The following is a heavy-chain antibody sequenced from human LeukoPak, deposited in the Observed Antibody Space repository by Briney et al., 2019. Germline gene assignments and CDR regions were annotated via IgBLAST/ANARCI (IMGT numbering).Heavy chain of an antibody. Sequence: SETLSLTCAVSGGSISSYYWSWIRQPPGKGLEWIGYIYYSGSTNYNPSLKSRVTISVDTSKNQFSLKLSSVTAADTAVYYCARQTGVAVATFFFDDWGQGTQVTVSS. CDR2: IYYSGST. CDR1: GGSISSYY. D-gene: IGHD2-15*01. CDR3: ARQTGVAVATFFFDD. J-gene: IGHJ4*02. V-gene: IGHV4-59*08.